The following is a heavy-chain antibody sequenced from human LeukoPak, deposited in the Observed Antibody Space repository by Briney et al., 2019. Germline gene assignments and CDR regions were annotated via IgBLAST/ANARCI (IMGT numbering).Heavy chain of an antibody. V-gene: IGHV3-21*01. J-gene: IGHJ3*02. CDR2: ISSSSSYI. CDR3: ATVVPAAIYVEQETEGAFDI. Sequence: GGSLRLSCAASGFTFSSYSMNWVRQAPGKGLEWVSSISSSSSYIYYADSVKGRFTISRDNAKNSLYLQMNSLRAEDTAVYYCATVVPAAIYVEQETEGAFDIWGQGTMVTVSS. CDR1: GFTFSSYS. D-gene: IGHD2-2*01.